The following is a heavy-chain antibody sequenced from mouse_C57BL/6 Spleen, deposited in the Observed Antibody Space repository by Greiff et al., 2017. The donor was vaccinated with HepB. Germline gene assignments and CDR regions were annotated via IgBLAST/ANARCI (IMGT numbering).Heavy chain of an antibody. V-gene: IGHV1-69*01. CDR1: GYTFTSYW. D-gene: IGHD3-1*01. CDR3: ARGATEWYFDV. J-gene: IGHJ1*03. CDR2: IDPSDSYT. Sequence: QVQLQQPGAELVMPGASVKLSCKASGYTFTSYWMHWVKQRPGQGLEWIGEIDPSDSYTNYNQKFKGKSTLTVDKSSSTAYMQLSSLTSADSAVYYCARGATEWYFDVWGTGTTVTVSS.